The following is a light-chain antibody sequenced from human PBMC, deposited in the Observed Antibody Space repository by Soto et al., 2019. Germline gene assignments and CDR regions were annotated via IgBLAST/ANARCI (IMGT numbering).Light chain of an antibody. J-gene: IGKJ5*01. CDR3: QQYSTSPIS. CDR2: DAS. V-gene: IGKV3-11*01. Sequence: EIVLTQSPATLSLSPGERATLSCRASQSVGSSLAWYQQKPGQAPRLLIYDASNRATGIPGRFSGSGSGTDFTFTISRLEPEDFAVYYCQQYSTSPISFGQGTRLEIK. CDR1: QSVGSS.